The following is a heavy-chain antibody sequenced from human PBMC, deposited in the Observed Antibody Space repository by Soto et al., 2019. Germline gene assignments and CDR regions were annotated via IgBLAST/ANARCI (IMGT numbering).Heavy chain of an antibody. CDR1: GYTFTSYG. CDR3: ARDGRLVTTVLPDY. Sequence: XXVKVSCKASGYTFTSYGISWVRHAPGQGLEWMGWISAYNGNTNYAQKLQGRVTMTTDTSTSTAYMELRSLRSDDTAVYYCARDGRLVTTVLPDYWGQGTLVTVSS. J-gene: IGHJ4*02. V-gene: IGHV1-18*01. CDR2: ISAYNGNT. D-gene: IGHD4-17*01.